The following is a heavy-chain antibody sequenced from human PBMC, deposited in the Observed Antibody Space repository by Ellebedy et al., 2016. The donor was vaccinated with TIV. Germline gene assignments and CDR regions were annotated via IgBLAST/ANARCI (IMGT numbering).Heavy chain of an antibody. V-gene: IGHV3-11*06. CDR2: NSSSSSYI. D-gene: IGHD5-18*01. J-gene: IGHJ4*02. CDR3: ARIQLWSTD. CDR1: GFTFSDYY. Sequence: GESLKISXAASGFTFSDYYMTWIRQAPGKGLEWVSSNSSSSSYIYYADSVKGRFTISRDNAKNSLYLQMNSLRAEDTAVYYCARIQLWSTDWGQGTLVTVSS.